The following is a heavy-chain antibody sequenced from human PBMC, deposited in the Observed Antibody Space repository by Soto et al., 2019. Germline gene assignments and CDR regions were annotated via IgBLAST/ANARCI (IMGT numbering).Heavy chain of an antibody. CDR1: GYTFTSYG. J-gene: IGHJ3*02. Sequence: ASVKVSCKASGYTFTSYGISWVRRAPGQGLEWMGWISAYNGNTNYAQKLQGRVTMTTDTSTSTAYMELRSLRSDDTAVYYCARDRYYDSSGYDAFDIWGQGTMVTVS. CDR2: ISAYNGNT. CDR3: ARDRYYDSSGYDAFDI. V-gene: IGHV1-18*01. D-gene: IGHD3-22*01.